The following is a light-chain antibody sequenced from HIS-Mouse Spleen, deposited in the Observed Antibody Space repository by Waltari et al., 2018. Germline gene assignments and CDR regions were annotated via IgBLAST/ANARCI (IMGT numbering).Light chain of an antibody. Sequence: IVLTQSPGTLSLSPGERATLSCRARQSVSSSCLAWYQQKPGQAPRLLIYGASSRATGIPDRFSGSGSGTDFTLTISRLGPEDFAVYYCQQYGSSPYTFGQGTKLEVK. CDR3: QQYGSSPYT. V-gene: IGKV3-20*01. CDR2: GAS. J-gene: IGKJ2*01. CDR1: QSVSSSC.